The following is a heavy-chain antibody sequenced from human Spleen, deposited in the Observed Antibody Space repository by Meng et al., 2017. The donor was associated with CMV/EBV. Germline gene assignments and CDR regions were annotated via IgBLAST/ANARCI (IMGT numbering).Heavy chain of an antibody. D-gene: IGHD3-22*01. CDR2: ITWNRGRI. Sequence: GGSLRLSCAASGFTFDDYAMHWVRQAPGKGLEWVSGITWNRGRIGYADSVKGRFTISRDNAKNSLYLQMNSLRAEDTALYYCTKENFYDNNLDPWGQGTLVTVSS. CDR3: TKENFYDNNLDP. CDR1: GFTFDDYA. V-gene: IGHV3-9*01. J-gene: IGHJ5*02.